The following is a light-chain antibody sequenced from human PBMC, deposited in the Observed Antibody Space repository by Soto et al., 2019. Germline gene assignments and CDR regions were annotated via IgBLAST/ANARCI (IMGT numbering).Light chain of an antibody. CDR3: QQFGSSPIT. CDR2: RTS. J-gene: IGKJ5*01. CDR1: QSVSNK. V-gene: IGKV3-15*01. Sequence: MTQSPATLSVSPGERATLSCRASQSVSNKLAWYQQKPGQAPRLLMFRTSSRATGFPARFSGSGSGTEFTLTISSLQSEDSAVYYCQQFGSSPITFGQGTRLEIK.